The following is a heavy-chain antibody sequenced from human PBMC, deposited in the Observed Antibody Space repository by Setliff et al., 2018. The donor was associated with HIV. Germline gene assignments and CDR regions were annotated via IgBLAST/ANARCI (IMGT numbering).Heavy chain of an antibody. CDR3: ARYNYDFLTGYYPIDY. Sequence: SETLSLTCAVYGGSFSAYYWSWIRQPPGKGLEWIGEINHRGRTNYSPSLRSRVTVSVDTSKSQFSLKLSSVTAADTAVYYCARYNYDFLTGYYPIDYWGQGTLVTVSS. V-gene: IGHV4-34*01. CDR1: GGSFSAYY. J-gene: IGHJ4*02. CDR2: INHRGRT. D-gene: IGHD3-9*01.